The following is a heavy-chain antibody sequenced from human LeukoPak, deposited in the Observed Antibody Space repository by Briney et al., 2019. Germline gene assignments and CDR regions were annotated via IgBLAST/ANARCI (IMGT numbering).Heavy chain of an antibody. J-gene: IGHJ3*02. D-gene: IGHD5-24*01. Sequence: PGGSLRLSCAASGFTFSGDWMSWVRQAPGKGLEWVANINEDGSEEHYVDSVKGRFTISRDNAKNSLYLQMNSLRAEDTAVYYCAREEMIVFVLGSLGAFDIWGQGTMVTVSS. V-gene: IGHV3-7*01. CDR3: AREEMIVFVLGSLGAFDI. CDR2: INEDGSEE. CDR1: GFTFSGDW.